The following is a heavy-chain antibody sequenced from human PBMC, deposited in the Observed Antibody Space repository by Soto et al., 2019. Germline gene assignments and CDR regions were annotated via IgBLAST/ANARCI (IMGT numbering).Heavy chain of an antibody. CDR3: AREAYCGGDCYPYYYYYGMDV. D-gene: IGHD2-21*02. V-gene: IGHV3-48*02. J-gene: IGHJ6*02. CDR2: ISSSSSTI. CDR1: GFTFSSYS. Sequence: EVQLVESGGGLVQPGGSLRLSCAASGFTFSSYSMNWVRQSPGKGLEWVSYISSSSSTIYYADSVKGRFTLSRDNAKNSLYLQMNSLRDEDTAVYYCAREAYCGGDCYPYYYYYGMDVWGQGTTVTVSS.